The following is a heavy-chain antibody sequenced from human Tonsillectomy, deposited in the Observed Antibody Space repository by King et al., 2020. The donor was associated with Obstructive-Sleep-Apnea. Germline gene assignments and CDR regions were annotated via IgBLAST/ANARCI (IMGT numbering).Heavy chain of an antibody. CDR1: GGSISSGGYY. J-gene: IGHJ4*02. D-gene: IGHD3-22*01. CDR2: IYYSGST. Sequence: VQLQESGPGLVKPSQTLSLTCTVSGGSISSGGYYWNWIRQLPGKGLEWIGYIYYSGSTYYNPSLNSRVTRSVDTSKNQFSLKLSSVTAADTAVYYCARADGIVSNFDYWGQGTLVTVSS. V-gene: IGHV4-31*03. CDR3: ARADGIVSNFDY.